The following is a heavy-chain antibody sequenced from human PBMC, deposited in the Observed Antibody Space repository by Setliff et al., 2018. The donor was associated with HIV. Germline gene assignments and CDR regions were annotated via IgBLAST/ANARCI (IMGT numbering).Heavy chain of an antibody. CDR2: IGYSGDT. J-gene: IGHJ3*02. D-gene: IGHD2-15*01. CDR3: ARWGASGGRPDWHAFDM. Sequence: SETLSLTCTVSGGSINSYYWNWIRQSPGKGLEWIGYIGYSGDTSYNPSLNSRVTLSVDRSKNQFSLKLSSVSAADTAVYFCARWGASGGRPDWHAFDMWGQGTMVTVSS. CDR1: GGSINSYY. V-gene: IGHV4-59*01.